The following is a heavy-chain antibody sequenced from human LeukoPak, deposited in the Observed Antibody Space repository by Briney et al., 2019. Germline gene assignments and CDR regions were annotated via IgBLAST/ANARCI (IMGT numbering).Heavy chain of an antibody. J-gene: IGHJ6*02. CDR2: IYPGDSDT. V-gene: IGHV5-51*01. CDR1: GYSFTDHW. CDR3: ARLFTLVGRHGMDV. Sequence: GESLQISCKSFGYSFTDHWVTWVRQMPGKGPEWMGIIYPGDSDTRYSPSFQGRVTISADRSAATAFLHLNSLKASDTAIYYCARLFTLVGRHGMDVWGQGTTVTVSS. D-gene: IGHD1-26*01.